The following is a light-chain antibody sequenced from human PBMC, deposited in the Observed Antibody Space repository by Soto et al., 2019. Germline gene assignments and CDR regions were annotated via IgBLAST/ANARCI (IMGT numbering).Light chain of an antibody. Sequence: IRLNQSPSSLSASIGDRVTISCRASQGISSYLAWYQQKPGKAPRLLIYAASTLQSGVPSRFSGSGSGTDFTLTISCLQSEDFATYYCQQYYSFPLTFGGRTIVDI. J-gene: IGKJ4*01. CDR2: AAS. CDR3: QQYYSFPLT. V-gene: IGKV1-8*01. CDR1: QGISSY.